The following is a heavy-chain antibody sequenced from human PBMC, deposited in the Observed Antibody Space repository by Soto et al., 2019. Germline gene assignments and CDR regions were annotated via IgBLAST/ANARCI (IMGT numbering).Heavy chain of an antibody. CDR1: GFTFSSYG. D-gene: IGHD6-6*01. Sequence: PGGSLRLSCAASGFTFSSYGMHWVRQAPGKGLEWVAVIWYDGSNKYCADSVKGRFTISRDNSKNTLYLQMNSLRAEDTAVYYCARDYPLEYSSSSVDYYYGMDVWGQGTTVTVS. CDR3: ARDYPLEYSSSSVDYYYGMDV. CDR2: IWYDGSNK. J-gene: IGHJ6*02. V-gene: IGHV3-33*01.